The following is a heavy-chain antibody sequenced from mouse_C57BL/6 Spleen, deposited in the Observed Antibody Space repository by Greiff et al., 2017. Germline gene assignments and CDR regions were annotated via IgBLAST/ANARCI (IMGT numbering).Heavy chain of an antibody. CDR2: INPNNGGT. V-gene: IGHV1-26*01. CDR1: GYTFTDYY. D-gene: IGHD2-2*01. J-gene: IGHJ1*03. CDR3: ASYGYDGYFDV. Sequence: EVQLQQSGPELVKPGASVKISCTASGYTFTDYYMNWVKQSHGKSLEWIGDINPNNGGTSYNQKFKGKATLTVDTYSRTAYMELRSLTSEDSAVYYCASYGYDGYFDVWGTGTTVTVSS.